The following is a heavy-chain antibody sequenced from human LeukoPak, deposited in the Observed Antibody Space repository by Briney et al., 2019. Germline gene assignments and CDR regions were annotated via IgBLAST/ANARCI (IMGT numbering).Heavy chain of an antibody. CDR1: GGSISSYY. CDR3: ARLSYDFWSGYYTVPFDWFDP. Sequence: SETLSLTCTVSGGSISSYYWSWIRQPAGKGLEWIGRIYTSGSTNYNPSLKSRVTMSVDTSKNQFSLKLSSVTAADTAVYYCARLSYDFWSGYYTVPFDWFDPWGQGTLVTVSS. D-gene: IGHD3-3*01. CDR2: IYTSGST. V-gene: IGHV4-4*07. J-gene: IGHJ5*02.